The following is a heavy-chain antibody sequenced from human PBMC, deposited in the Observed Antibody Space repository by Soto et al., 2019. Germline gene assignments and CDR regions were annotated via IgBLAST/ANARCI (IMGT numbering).Heavy chain of an antibody. Sequence: ASVKVSCKASGGTFSSYAISWVRQAPGQGLEWMGGIIPIFGTANYAQKFQGRVTITADESTSTAYMELSSLRSEDTAVYYCARVDGRYSSSWYLSYGMDVWGQGTKVTVSS. CDR1: GGTFSSYA. J-gene: IGHJ6*02. D-gene: IGHD6-13*01. V-gene: IGHV1-69*13. CDR3: ARVDGRYSSSWYLSYGMDV. CDR2: IIPIFGTA.